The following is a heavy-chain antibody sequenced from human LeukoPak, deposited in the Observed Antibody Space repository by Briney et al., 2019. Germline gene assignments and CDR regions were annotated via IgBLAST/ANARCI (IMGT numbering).Heavy chain of an antibody. CDR1: GFIFSTFG. J-gene: IGHJ4*02. Sequence: PGGSLRLSCVASGFIFSTFGMHWVRQAPGKGLEWVAFISHDGNDKYYADSVKGRFAISRDNSHNTLYLQINSLRPEDTAVYYCAKDSSRIHDYGDYGGIDYWGQGTLVTVSS. CDR2: ISHDGNDK. CDR3: AKDSSRIHDYGDYGGIDY. V-gene: IGHV3-30*18. D-gene: IGHD4-17*01.